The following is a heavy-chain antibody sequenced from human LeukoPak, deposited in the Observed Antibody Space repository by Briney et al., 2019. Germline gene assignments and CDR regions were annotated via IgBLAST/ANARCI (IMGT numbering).Heavy chain of an antibody. J-gene: IGHJ4*02. V-gene: IGHV3-33*01. D-gene: IGHD3-22*01. CDR3: ARVGDYENSGSQPFDY. Sequence: GESLRLSCAASGFIFSSFGMHWVRQAPGKGLEWVAVIWHDGSYKYYLDSVKGRFTISRDNAKNTLYLQMNNLRVEDTAVYYCARVGDYENSGSQPFDYWGQGTLVTVSS. CDR1: GFIFSSFG. CDR2: IWHDGSYK.